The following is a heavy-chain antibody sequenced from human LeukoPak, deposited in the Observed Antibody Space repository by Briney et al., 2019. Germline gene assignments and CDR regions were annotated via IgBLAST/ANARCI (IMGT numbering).Heavy chain of an antibody. CDR3: ARVDTAMVFDY. D-gene: IGHD5-18*01. J-gene: IGHJ4*02. V-gene: IGHV3-74*01. CDR2: INSDGSST. Sequence: GGSLRLSCAASGFTFSSYAMSWVRQAPGKGLVWVSRINSDGSSTSYADSVKGRFTISRDNAKNTLYLQMNSLRAEDTAVYYCARVDTAMVFDYWGQGTLVTVSS. CDR1: GFTFSSYA.